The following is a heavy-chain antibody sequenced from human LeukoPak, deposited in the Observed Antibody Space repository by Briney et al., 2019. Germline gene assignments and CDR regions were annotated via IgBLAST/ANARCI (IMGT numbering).Heavy chain of an antibody. CDR1: GYTFTGYY. V-gene: IGHV1-2*02. Sequence: ASVKVSCKASGYTFTGYYMHWVRQAPGQGLEWMGWINPNSVGTNYAQKFQGRVTMTRDTSISTAYMELSRLRSDDTAVYYCARASYYDSSGYLDAFDIWGQGTMVTVSS. D-gene: IGHD3-22*01. J-gene: IGHJ3*02. CDR2: INPNSVGT. CDR3: ARASYYDSSGYLDAFDI.